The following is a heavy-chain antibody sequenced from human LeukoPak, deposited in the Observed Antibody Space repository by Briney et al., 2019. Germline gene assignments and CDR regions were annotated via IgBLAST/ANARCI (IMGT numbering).Heavy chain of an antibody. CDR1: GFTFSGSA. D-gene: IGHD3-10*01. CDR3: TRLRWDGDGFDY. V-gene: IGHV3-73*01. Sequence: PGGSLRLSCAASGFTFSGSAMHWVRQASGKGLEWVGRIRSKANSYATAYAASVKGRFTISRDDSKNTAYLQMNSLKTEDTAVYYCTRLRWDGDGFDYWGQGTLVTVSS. CDR2: IRSKANSYAT. J-gene: IGHJ4*02.